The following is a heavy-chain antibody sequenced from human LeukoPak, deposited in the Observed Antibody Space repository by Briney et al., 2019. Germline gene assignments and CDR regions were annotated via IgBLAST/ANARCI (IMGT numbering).Heavy chain of an antibody. CDR1: GFTFDTYW. Sequence: GGSLRLSCAASGFTFDTYWMSWVRQAPGKGLEWVSYISSSGSTIYYADSVKGRFTISRDNAKNSLYLQMNSLRAEDTAVYYCAELGITMIGGVWGRGTTVTISS. CDR2: ISSSGSTI. D-gene: IGHD3-10*02. J-gene: IGHJ6*04. CDR3: AELGITMIGGV. V-gene: IGHV3-48*04.